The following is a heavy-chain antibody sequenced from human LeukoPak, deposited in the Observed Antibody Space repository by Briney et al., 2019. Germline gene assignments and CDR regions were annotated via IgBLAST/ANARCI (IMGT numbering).Heavy chain of an antibody. CDR2: ISYDGSNK. V-gene: IGHV3-30*18. D-gene: IGHD4-17*01. CDR1: GFTFSSYG. J-gene: IGHJ3*02. CDR3: AKMRTPTAHSGDAFDI. Sequence: GRSLRLPCAASGFTFSSYGIHWVRQAPGKGLEWVAVISYDGSNKYYVDSVKGRFTISRDNSKNTLNLQMNSLRAEDTAVYYCAKMRTPTAHSGDAFDIWGQGTMVTVSS.